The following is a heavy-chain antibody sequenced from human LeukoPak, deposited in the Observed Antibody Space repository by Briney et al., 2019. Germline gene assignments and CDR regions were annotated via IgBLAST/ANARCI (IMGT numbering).Heavy chain of an antibody. CDR3: ARWYFDWFDAFDI. CDR1: GGSFCGFF. CDR2: INHSVST. Sequence: SETLSLTCAVYGGSFCGFFWIWIRQPPGKGRECVGEINHSVSTNYNPSLKSRVTISVDTSKNQFSLKLSSVTAADTAVYYCARWYFDWFDAFDIWGQGTMVAVSS. D-gene: IGHD3-9*01. J-gene: IGHJ3*02. V-gene: IGHV4-34*01.